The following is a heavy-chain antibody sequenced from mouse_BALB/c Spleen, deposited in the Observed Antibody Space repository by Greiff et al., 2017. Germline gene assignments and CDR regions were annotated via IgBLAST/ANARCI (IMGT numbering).Heavy chain of an antibody. CDR1: GYTFSSYW. J-gene: IGHJ2*01. V-gene: IGHV1-9*01. CDR3: ARMNYRYEDYFDY. Sequence: VKLMESGAELMKPGASVKISCKATGYTFSSYWIEWVKQRPGHGLEWIGEILPGSGSTNYNEKFKGKATFTADTSSNTAYMQLSSLTSEDSAVYYCARMNYRYEDYFDYWGQGTTLTVSS. CDR2: ILPGSGST. D-gene: IGHD2-14*01.